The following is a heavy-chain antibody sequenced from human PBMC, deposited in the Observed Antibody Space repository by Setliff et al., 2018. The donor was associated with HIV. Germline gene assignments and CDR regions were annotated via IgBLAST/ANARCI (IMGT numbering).Heavy chain of an antibody. CDR1: SYSVTSGYY. J-gene: IGHJ4*02. CDR2: IRHTGST. D-gene: IGHD3-10*01. CDR3: ARYRSGDTDISLDY. Sequence: SETLSLTCTVSSYSVTSGYYWGWIRQSPGKGLEWIGFIRHTGSTSYNPSLKSRVIISTDTRNHFSLNLYSITAADTAVYYCARYRSGDTDISLDYWGQGALVTVSS. V-gene: IGHV4-38-2*02.